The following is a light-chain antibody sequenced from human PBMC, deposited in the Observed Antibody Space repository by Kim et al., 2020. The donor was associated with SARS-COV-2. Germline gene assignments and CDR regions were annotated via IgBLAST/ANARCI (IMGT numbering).Light chain of an antibody. Sequence: VPPGQTASITCSGDKLGDKYACWYQQKPGQSPVLVIYQDSKRPSGIPERFSGSNSGNTATLTISGTQAMDEADYYCQAWDSSTAVVFGGGTKLTVL. CDR1: KLGDKY. CDR3: QAWDSSTAVV. V-gene: IGLV3-1*01. J-gene: IGLJ2*01. CDR2: QDS.